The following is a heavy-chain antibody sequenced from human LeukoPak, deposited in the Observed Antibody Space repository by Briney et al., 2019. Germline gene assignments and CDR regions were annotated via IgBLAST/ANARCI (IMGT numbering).Heavy chain of an antibody. CDR2: INHSGST. CDR1: GGSFSGYY. D-gene: IGHD3-10*01. V-gene: IGHV4-34*01. CDR3: ATLWFEESQLFDY. J-gene: IGHJ4*02. Sequence: SETLSLTCAVYGGSFSGYYWSWIRRPPGKGLEWIGEINHSGSTNYNPSLKSRVTISVDTSKNQFSLKLSSVTAADTAVYYCATLWFEESQLFDYWGQGTLVTVSS.